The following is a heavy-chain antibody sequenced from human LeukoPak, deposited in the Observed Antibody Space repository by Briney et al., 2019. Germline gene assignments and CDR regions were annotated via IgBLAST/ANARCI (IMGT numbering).Heavy chain of an antibody. J-gene: IGHJ6*02. CDR3: ASGYCSGGSCYGYYYYGMDV. D-gene: IGHD2-15*01. CDR1: GYSFTSYW. CDR2: IYSGDSDT. Sequence: GESLKISCKGSGYSFTSYWIGWVRQMPGKGLEWMGIIYSGDSDTRYSPSFQGQVTISADKSISTAYLQWSSLKASDTAMYYCASGYCSGGSCYGYYYYGMDVWGQGPRSPSP. V-gene: IGHV5-51*01.